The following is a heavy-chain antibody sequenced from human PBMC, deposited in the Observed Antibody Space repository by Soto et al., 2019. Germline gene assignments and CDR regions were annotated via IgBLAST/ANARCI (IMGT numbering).Heavy chain of an antibody. CDR3: AKESTTTTVTYYYYYGMDV. J-gene: IGHJ6*02. Sequence: PGGSLRLSCAASGFTFSSYGMHWVRQAPGKGLEWVAVISYDGSNKYYADSVKGRFTISRDNSKNTLYLQMNSLRAEDTAVYYCAKESTTTTVTYYYYYGMDVWGQGITVTVSS. CDR1: GFTFSSYG. V-gene: IGHV3-30*18. D-gene: IGHD4-17*01. CDR2: ISYDGSNK.